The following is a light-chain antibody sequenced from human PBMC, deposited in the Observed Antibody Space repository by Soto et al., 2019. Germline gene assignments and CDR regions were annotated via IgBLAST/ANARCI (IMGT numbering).Light chain of an antibody. CDR2: WAS. CDR1: QSVLYSSNNKNY. CDR3: QQYYSTPPT. V-gene: IGKV4-1*01. Sequence: DIVMTQSPDSLAVSLGERATINCKSSQSVLYSSNNKNYLVWYQQKPGHPPKLLIYWASTRESGVPDRFSGSGSGTDFTLTISSLQAEDVAVYYCQQYYSTPPTFGQGTKVEIK. J-gene: IGKJ1*01.